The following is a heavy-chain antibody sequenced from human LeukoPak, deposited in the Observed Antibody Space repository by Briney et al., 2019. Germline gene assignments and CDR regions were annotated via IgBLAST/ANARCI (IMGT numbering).Heavy chain of an antibody. CDR1: GGSFSGYY. J-gene: IGHJ4*02. V-gene: IGHV4-34*01. CDR3: ARGIADRLAPFDC. D-gene: IGHD6-6*01. Sequence: SGTLSLTCAVYGGSFSGYYWSWIRQPPGKGLEWIGEINHSGSTNYNPSLKSRVTISVDTSKNQFSLKLSSVTAADTAVYFCARGIADRLAPFDCWGQGVLVTVSS. CDR2: INHSGST.